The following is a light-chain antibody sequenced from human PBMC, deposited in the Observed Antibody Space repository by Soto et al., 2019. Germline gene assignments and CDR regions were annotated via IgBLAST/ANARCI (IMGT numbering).Light chain of an antibody. CDR1: QDISRW. CDR2: GAS. Sequence: DIQLTQSPSSVSASVGDGVTITCRASQDISRWLAWYQQKPGKAPKLLVYGASSLQGGVPPRFSGSGSGTDFTLTIDNLQPEDFAIYYCQQANSFPLTFGACTKVEIK. V-gene: IGKV1-12*01. J-gene: IGKJ4*01. CDR3: QQANSFPLT.